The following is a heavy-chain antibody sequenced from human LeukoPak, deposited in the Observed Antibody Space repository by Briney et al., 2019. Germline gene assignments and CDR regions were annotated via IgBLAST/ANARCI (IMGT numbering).Heavy chain of an antibody. CDR2: INHSGST. CDR3: ATSPLRDYHYSSGVIDY. Sequence: PSETLSLTCTVSGGSISSGSYYWNWIRQPPGKGLGWIGEINHSGSTNYNPSLKSRVTISVDTSKNQFSLKLSSVTAADTAVYYCATSPLRDYHYSSGVIDYWGQGTLVTVSS. V-gene: IGHV4-39*07. D-gene: IGHD3-22*01. CDR1: GGSISSGSYY. J-gene: IGHJ4*02.